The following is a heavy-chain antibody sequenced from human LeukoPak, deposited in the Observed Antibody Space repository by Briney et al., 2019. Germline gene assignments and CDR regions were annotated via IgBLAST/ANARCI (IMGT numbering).Heavy chain of an antibody. V-gene: IGHV3-23*01. CDR1: GFTFSNYA. CDR2: ISGSGGST. D-gene: IGHD6-6*01. Sequence: GGSQSLPCAASGFTFSNYAMSWVRQAPGKGLEWVSHISGSGGSTYYADCVKGRLTISRDNSKNTLYLQMNILRAEDTAVYYCAKQYSTSNSPLFDYRGPGTLFTASS. CDR3: AKQYSTSNSPLFDY. J-gene: IGHJ4*02.